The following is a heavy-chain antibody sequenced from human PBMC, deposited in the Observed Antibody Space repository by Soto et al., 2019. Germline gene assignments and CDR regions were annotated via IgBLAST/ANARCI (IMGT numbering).Heavy chain of an antibody. CDR1: GFTFSNYL. CDR2: IDSDGSDT. Sequence: ELQLVESGGGLVQPGGSLRLSCAASGFTFSNYLMHWVRQGPGKGLVWVSRIDSDGSDTIYANTVKGRSTITRDNAKNTLFLQMHSLRAEDMGVYYCARDGYIGFAYWGQGTLVTVSS. D-gene: IGHD5-12*01. V-gene: IGHV3-74*01. CDR3: ARDGYIGFAY. J-gene: IGHJ4*02.